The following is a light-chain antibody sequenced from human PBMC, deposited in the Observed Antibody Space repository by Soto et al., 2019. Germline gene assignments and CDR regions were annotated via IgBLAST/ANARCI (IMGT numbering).Light chain of an antibody. CDR2: GAS. CDR3: QQYNYWPPIT. CDR1: QIVSTTY. Sequence: EIVLTQSPGTLSLSPGERATLSCRASQIVSTTYLAWYQQKAGQAPRLLIYGASRRATGIPDRFSGSGSGTDFTLTISRLEPEDFAVYYCQQYNYWPPITFGQGTRLEIK. V-gene: IGKV3-20*01. J-gene: IGKJ5*01.